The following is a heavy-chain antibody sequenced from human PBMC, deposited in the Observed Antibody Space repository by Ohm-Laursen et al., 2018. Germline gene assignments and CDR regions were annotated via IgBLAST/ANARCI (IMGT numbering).Heavy chain of an antibody. CDR2: IYYSGST. CDR1: GGSISSYY. J-gene: IGHJ4*02. CDR3: ARDLTRYRVFDY. V-gene: IGHV4-31*03. D-gene: IGHD3-9*01. Sequence: TLSLTCTVSGGSISSYYWSWIRQHPGKGLEWIGYIYYSGSTYYSPSLKSRVTISVDTSKNQFSLKLSSVTAADTAVYYCARDLTRYRVFDYWGQGTLVTVSS.